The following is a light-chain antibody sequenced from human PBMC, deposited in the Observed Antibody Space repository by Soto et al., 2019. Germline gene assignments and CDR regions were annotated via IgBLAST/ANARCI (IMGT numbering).Light chain of an antibody. J-gene: IGLJ3*02. CDR3: SAYTSSSTLGV. Sequence: QSALPQPASVSGSPGQSITISCTGTSSDVGGYNYVSWYQQHPGKAPKLMIYEVSNRPSGVSNRFSGSKSGNTASLTISGLQAEDAADSYCSAYTSSSTLGVVGGGTKLTVL. CDR1: SSDVGGYNY. CDR2: EVS. V-gene: IGLV2-14*01.